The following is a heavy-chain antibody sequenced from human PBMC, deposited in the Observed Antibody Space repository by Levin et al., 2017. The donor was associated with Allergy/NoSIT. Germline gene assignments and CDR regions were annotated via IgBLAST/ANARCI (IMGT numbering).Heavy chain of an antibody. D-gene: IGHD3-22*01. J-gene: IGHJ4*02. CDR1: GGTFSSYA. Sequence: ASVKVSCKASGGTFSSYAISWVRQAPGQGLEWMGGIIPIFGTANYAQKFQGRVTITADESTSTAYMELSSLRSEDTAVYYCARVGKEYYYDSSGYYDYWGQGTLVTVSS. CDR2: IIPIFGTA. V-gene: IGHV1-69*13. CDR3: ARVGKEYYYDSSGYYDY.